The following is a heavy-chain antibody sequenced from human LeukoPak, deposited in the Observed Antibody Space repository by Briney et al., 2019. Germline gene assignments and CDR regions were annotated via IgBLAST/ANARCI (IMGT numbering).Heavy chain of an antibody. CDR3: ARDLPFED. V-gene: IGHV1-2*06. J-gene: IGHJ4*02. CDR2: MHPSSGAT. Sequence: ASVKVSCKTSGYIFGHNGISWVRQAPGQGLEWMGRMHPSSGATNYAQRFQGRVTLTRDTSIDTAYMELSRLTSDDTAVYYCARDLPFEDWGQGTLVTVSS. D-gene: IGHD2/OR15-2a*01. CDR1: GYIFGHNG.